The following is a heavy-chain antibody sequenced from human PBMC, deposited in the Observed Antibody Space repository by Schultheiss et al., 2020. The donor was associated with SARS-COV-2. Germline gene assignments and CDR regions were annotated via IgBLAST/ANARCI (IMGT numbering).Heavy chain of an antibody. CDR1: GFTFSSYG. Sequence: GGSLRLSCAASGFTFSSYGMHWVRQAPGKGLEWVSVINGSGGSTYYADSVKGRFTISRDNSKNTLYLQMNSLRAEDTAVYYCATDQWCRSIRCYTNYWGQGTLVTVSS. CDR3: ATDQWCRSIRCYTNY. V-gene: IGHV3-23*01. J-gene: IGHJ4*02. CDR2: INGSGGST. D-gene: IGHD2-2*02.